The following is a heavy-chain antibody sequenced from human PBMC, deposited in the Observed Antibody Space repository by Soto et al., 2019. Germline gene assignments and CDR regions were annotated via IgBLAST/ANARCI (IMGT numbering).Heavy chain of an antibody. CDR1: GFTFSTYA. Sequence: PGGSLRLSCAASGFTFSTYARIWVRQAPGKGLEWVSAISGSGDSTYYADSVKGRFTISRDNSKNTLYLQMSSLRAEDTAIYYCAKDSFINLRGYDSYWGQGTLVTVSS. CDR2: ISGSGDST. V-gene: IGHV3-23*01. CDR3: AKDSFINLRGYDSY. D-gene: IGHD5-12*01. J-gene: IGHJ4*02.